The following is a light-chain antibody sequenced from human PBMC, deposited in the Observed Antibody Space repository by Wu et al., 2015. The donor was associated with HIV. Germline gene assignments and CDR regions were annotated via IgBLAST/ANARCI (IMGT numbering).Light chain of an antibody. V-gene: IGKV1-39*01. CDR3: QQSLVLPWT. Sequence: DIQMTQSPSSLSASIGDRVTITCRASQNINNFLNWYQQKPGKAPELLISAASRLQSGVPSRFSGSGSGTDFTLTISSLQPDDFATYSCQQSLVLPWTFGQGTKVEIK. CDR1: QNINNF. CDR2: AAS. J-gene: IGKJ1*01.